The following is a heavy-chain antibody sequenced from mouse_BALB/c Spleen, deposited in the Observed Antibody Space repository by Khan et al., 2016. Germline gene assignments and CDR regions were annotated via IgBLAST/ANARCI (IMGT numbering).Heavy chain of an antibody. CDR3: TRDNWDWFAY. D-gene: IGHD4-1*01. J-gene: IGHJ3*01. CDR1: GFNIKDTY. V-gene: IGHV14-3*02. CDR2: IDPANGYT. Sequence: VQLQQSGAELVKPGASVKLSCTASGFNIKDTYMHWVKQRPEQGLEWIGRIDPANGYTKYDPKFQGKATITADTSSNTAYLQLSSLTSEDTAVYYCTRDNWDWFAYWGQGTLVTVSA.